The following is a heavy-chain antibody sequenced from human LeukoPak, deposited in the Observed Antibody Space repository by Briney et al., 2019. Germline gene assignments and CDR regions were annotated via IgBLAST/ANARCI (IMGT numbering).Heavy chain of an antibody. J-gene: IGHJ4*02. D-gene: IGHD3-3*01. V-gene: IGHV1-18*01. CDR3: ATQGGIWSVYYDY. CDR1: GYSFTSNV. Sequence: ASVKVSCKASGYSFTSNVISWVRQAPGQGLEWMGWISTYNGNTNYAQNLQGRVTMTTDTSTTTAYMELRSLRSDDTAVYYCATQGGIWSVYYDYWGQGTLVTVSS. CDR2: ISTYNGNT.